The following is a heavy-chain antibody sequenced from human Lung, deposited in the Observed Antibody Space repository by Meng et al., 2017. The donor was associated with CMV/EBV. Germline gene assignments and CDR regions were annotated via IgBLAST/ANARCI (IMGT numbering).Heavy chain of an antibody. CDR1: GFTFSSYG. CDR3: AKDGAKYCSSTSCYFFDY. CDR2: IRYDGSNK. J-gene: IGHJ4*02. Sequence: GESLKISCAASGFTFSSYGMHWVRQAPGKGLEWVAFIRYDGSNKYYADSVKGRFTISRDNSKNTLYLQMNSLRAEDTAVYYCAKDGAKYCSSTSCYFFDYWGQGTXVTVS. D-gene: IGHD2-2*01. V-gene: IGHV3-30*02.